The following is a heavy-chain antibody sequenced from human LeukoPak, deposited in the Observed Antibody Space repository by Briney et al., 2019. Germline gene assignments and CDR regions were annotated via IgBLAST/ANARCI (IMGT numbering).Heavy chain of an antibody. CDR3: ARGVGYSSGWGYYYYYYMDV. Sequence: SQTLSLTCAISGDSVSSNSAAWNWIRQSPSRGLEWLGRTYYRSKWYNDYAVSVKSRITINPDTSKNQFSLQLNSVTPEDTAVYYCARGVGYSSGWGYYYYYYMDVWGKGTTVTVSS. V-gene: IGHV6-1*01. CDR2: TYYRSKWYN. CDR1: GDSVSSNSAA. J-gene: IGHJ6*03. D-gene: IGHD6-19*01.